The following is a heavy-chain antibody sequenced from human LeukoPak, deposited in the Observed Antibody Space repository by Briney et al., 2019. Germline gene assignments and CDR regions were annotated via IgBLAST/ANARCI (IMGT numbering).Heavy chain of an antibody. Sequence: ASVKVSCKASGYTFTSYGISWVRQAPGQGLEWMGWISAYNGNTNYAQKLQGRVTMTTDTSTSTAYMELRSLRSDDTAVYYCASFIAAAGTDYYGMDVWGQGTTVTVSS. D-gene: IGHD6-13*01. J-gene: IGHJ6*02. CDR1: GYTFTSYG. CDR2: ISAYNGNT. CDR3: ASFIAAAGTDYYGMDV. V-gene: IGHV1-18*01.